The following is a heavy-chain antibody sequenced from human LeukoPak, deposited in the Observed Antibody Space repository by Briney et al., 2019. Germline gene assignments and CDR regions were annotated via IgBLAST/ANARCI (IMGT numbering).Heavy chain of an antibody. CDR2: ISYDGSNK. CDR1: GFTFSSYA. Sequence: PGGSLRLSCAASGFTFSSYAMHWVRQAPGKGLEWVAVISYDGSNKYYADSVKGRFTISRDNSKNTLYLQMNSLRAEDTAVYYCARDTLGSSLTDWGQGTLVTVSS. V-gene: IGHV3-30-3*01. J-gene: IGHJ4*02. CDR3: ARDTLGSSLTD. D-gene: IGHD2-15*01.